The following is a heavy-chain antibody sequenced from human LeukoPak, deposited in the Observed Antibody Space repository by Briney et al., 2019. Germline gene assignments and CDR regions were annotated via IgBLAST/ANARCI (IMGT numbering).Heavy chain of an antibody. CDR3: ARGGWGTAIDY. J-gene: IGHJ4*02. V-gene: IGHV3-74*01. CDR1: GFTFSSYW. Sequence: PGGSLRLSCAASGFTFSSYWMHWVRQAPGKGLVWVSYISGDGSSTTYADSVKGRFTISRDNAKNTLDLQMNSLRAEDTAVYHCARGGWGTAIDYWAQGTLVTVSS. CDR2: ISGDGSST. D-gene: IGHD1-7*01.